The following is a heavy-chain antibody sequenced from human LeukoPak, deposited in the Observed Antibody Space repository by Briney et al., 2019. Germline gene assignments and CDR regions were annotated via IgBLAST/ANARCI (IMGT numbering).Heavy chain of an antibody. J-gene: IGHJ3*02. CDR3: ARDGVLRYFDWLVGDAFDI. V-gene: IGHV3-30*04. D-gene: IGHD3-9*01. CDR2: ISYDGSNK. CDR1: GFTFSSYA. Sequence: GGSLRLSCAAPGFTFSSYAMHWVRQAPGKGLEWVAVISYDGSNKYYADSVKGRFTISRDNSKNTLYLQMNSLRAEDTAVYYCARDGVLRYFDWLVGDAFDIWGQGTMVTVSS.